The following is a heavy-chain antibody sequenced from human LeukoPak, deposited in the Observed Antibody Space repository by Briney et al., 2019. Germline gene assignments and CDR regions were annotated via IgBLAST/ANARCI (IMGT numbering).Heavy chain of an antibody. CDR2: IDTGGGST. CDR3: ARYSGSYYYPPAWDL. J-gene: IGHJ4*02. Sequence: GGSLRLSCAASGFTFSSYDMSWVRQAPGRGLEWVSAIDTGGGSTYYADSVKGRFTISRDNSRNTLYLQMDSLRADDTAVYYCARYSGSYYYPPAWDLWGQGTLVTVSS. V-gene: IGHV3-23*01. D-gene: IGHD1-26*01. CDR1: GFTFSSYD.